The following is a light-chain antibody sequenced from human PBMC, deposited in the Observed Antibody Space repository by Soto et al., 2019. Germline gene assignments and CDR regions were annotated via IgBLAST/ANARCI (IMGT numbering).Light chain of an antibody. V-gene: IGLV1-44*01. CDR1: SSNIGSNS. J-gene: IGLJ1*01. Sequence: VVTQPPSASGTPGQRVTISCSGSSSNIGSNSVNWYQQLPGTAPKLLIYNNNQRPLGVPDRFSGSKSGTSASLAITGLQSEDEADYYCAAWDDRLSGYVFGTGTKLTVL. CDR2: NNN. CDR3: AAWDDRLSGYV.